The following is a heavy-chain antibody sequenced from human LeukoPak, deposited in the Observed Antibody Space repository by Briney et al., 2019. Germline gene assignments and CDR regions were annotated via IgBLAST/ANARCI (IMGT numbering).Heavy chain of an antibody. J-gene: IGHJ5*02. Sequence: GASVKVSCKASGYTFTSYYMHWVRQAPGQGLEWMGIINPSGGSTSYAQKFQGRVTMTRDTSASTVYMELSSLRSDDTAVYYCARGTGSSSWYDLRWFDPWGQGTLVTVSS. CDR3: ARGTGSSSWYDLRWFDP. V-gene: IGHV1-46*01. CDR1: GYTFTSYY. D-gene: IGHD6-13*01. CDR2: INPSGGST.